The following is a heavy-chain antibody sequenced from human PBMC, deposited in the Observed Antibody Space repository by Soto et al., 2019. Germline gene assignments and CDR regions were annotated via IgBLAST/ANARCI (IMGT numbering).Heavy chain of an antibody. J-gene: IGHJ3*02. V-gene: IGHV3-23*01. CDR3: AKERCDGRCAFDI. CDR2: ISDSGRST. Sequence: EVQLLESGGGLVQPGGSLRLSCAASGFTFSSYAMSWVRQAPDKGLEWVSSISDSGRSTYYADPVKGRFTISRDNTKNTLYLQMNSLRAEDTAVYYCAKERCDGRCAFDIWGQGTMVTVSS. CDR1: GFTFSSYA. D-gene: IGHD4-17*01.